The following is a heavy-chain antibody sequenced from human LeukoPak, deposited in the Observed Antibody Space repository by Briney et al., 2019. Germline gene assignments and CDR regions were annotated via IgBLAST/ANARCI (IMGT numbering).Heavy chain of an antibody. Sequence: AGGSLRLSCAASGFTFDDYTMHWVRQAPGKGLEWVSLISWDGGSTYYADSVKGRFTISRDNAKNSLYLQMNSLRAEDTAVYYCARRNYYYYMDVWGKGTTVTISS. CDR1: GFTFDDYT. V-gene: IGHV3-43*01. J-gene: IGHJ6*03. CDR2: ISWDGGST. CDR3: ARRNYYYYMDV.